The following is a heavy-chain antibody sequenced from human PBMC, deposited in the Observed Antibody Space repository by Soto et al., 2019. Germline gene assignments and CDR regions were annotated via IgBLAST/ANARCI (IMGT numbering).Heavy chain of an antibody. CDR1: GYTFTSYG. V-gene: IGHV1-18*01. CDR3: ARDPGYSTTWHQAFDI. J-gene: IGHJ3*02. D-gene: IGHD6-13*01. CDR2: ISTYNGNT. Sequence: QVQLMQSGAEVKKPGASVKVSCKASGYTFTSYGISWVRQAPGQGPEWMGRISTYNGNTNYVQKLQGRVTMTTDTSTNTAYMELRSLRYDDTAVYYCARDPGYSTTWHQAFDIWGQGTMVTVSS.